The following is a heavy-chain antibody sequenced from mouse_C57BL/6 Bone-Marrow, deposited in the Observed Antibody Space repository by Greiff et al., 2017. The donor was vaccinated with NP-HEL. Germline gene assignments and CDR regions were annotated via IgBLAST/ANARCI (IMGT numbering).Heavy chain of an antibody. CDR3: ARYGSSPFGY. J-gene: IGHJ2*01. Sequence: QVQLQQSGAELVRPGTSVKVSCKASGYAFTSYLIEWVKQRPGQGLEWIGVINPGSGGTNYNEKFKGKATLTADKSSSTAYMQLSSLTSEDSAVYFCARYGSSPFGYWGQGTTLTVSS. D-gene: IGHD1-1*01. CDR2: INPGSGGT. V-gene: IGHV1-54*01. CDR1: GYAFTSYL.